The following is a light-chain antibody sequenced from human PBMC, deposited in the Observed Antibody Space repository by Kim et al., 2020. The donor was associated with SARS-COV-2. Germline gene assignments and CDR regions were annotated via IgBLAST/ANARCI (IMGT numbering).Light chain of an antibody. J-gene: IGLJ3*02. CDR1: SGHSSYA. CDR2: INNDGSH. CDR3: QTWGTGIRV. Sequence: ASVKLTCTPSSGHSSYANAWHQQQPEKGPRYLMKINNDGSHSKGDGIPDRVSGSSSGAERYISISSLQSEDEADYYCQTWGTGIRVFGGGTQLTVL. V-gene: IGLV4-69*01.